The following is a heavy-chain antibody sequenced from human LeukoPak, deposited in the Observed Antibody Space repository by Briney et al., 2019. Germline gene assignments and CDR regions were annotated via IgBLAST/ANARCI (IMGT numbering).Heavy chain of an antibody. CDR3: AKVGVTGTKFFDY. CDR1: GFTFSNYG. D-gene: IGHD1/OR15-1a*01. J-gene: IGHJ4*02. Sequence: GGSLRLSCAASGFTFSNYGMHWVRQAPGKGLEWVAVISYDGTNKNCADSVKGRFTISRDNSKNTLYLQLNSLRAEDTAVYSCAKVGVTGTKFFDYWGQGTLVTVSS. V-gene: IGHV3-30*18. CDR2: ISYDGTNK.